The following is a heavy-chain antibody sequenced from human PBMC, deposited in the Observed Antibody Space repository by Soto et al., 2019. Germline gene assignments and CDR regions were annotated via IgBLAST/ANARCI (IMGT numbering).Heavy chain of an antibody. CDR1: GGSISSGDYY. CDR2: IYYSGST. Sequence: QVQLQESGPGLVKPSQTLSLTCTVSGGSISSGDYYWSWIRQPPGKGLEWIGYIYYSGSTYYNPSLKSRVTISVDTSKNQFSLKLSSVTAADTAVYYCARDWSALDYYYGMDVWGQGTTVTVSS. J-gene: IGHJ6*02. CDR3: ARDWSALDYYYGMDV. V-gene: IGHV4-30-4*01. D-gene: IGHD3-3*01.